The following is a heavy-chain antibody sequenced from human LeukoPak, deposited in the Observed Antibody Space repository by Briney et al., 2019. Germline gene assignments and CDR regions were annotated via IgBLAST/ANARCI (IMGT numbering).Heavy chain of an antibody. Sequence: GGSLRLSCTASGFTFSSFWMTWVRQAPEKGPEWVASVSHDGSHSYYVDSVKGRFTISRDNAKNSLYLQMNSLRAEDTAVYYCARGREVTLYYFDYWGQGTLVTVSS. D-gene: IGHD4-23*01. CDR1: GFTFSSFW. CDR3: ARGREVTLYYFDY. J-gene: IGHJ4*02. CDR2: VSHDGSHS. V-gene: IGHV3-7*01.